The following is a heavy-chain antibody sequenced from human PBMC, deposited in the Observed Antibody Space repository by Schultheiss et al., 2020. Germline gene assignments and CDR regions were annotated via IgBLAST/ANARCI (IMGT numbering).Heavy chain of an antibody. D-gene: IGHD4-17*01. CDR2: ISGSGGST. Sequence: GGSLRLSFAASGFTFSSYAMSWVRQAPGKGLEWVSAISGSGGSTYYADSVKGRFTISRDNAKNSLYLQMNSLRDEDTAVYYCAREKYGDYGVCAFDIWGQGTMVTVSS. CDR3: AREKYGDYGVCAFDI. V-gene: IGHV3-23*01. CDR1: GFTFSSYA. J-gene: IGHJ3*02.